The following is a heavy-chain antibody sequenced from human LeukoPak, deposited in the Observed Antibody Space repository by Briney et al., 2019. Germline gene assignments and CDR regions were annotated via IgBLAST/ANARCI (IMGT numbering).Heavy chain of an antibody. CDR3: ARSNYVWGSYRPRQSDAFDI. CDR2: INHSGST. CDR1: GGPFSGYY. D-gene: IGHD3-16*02. Sequence: ASETLSLTCAVYGGPFSGYYWSWIRQPPGKGLEWIGEINHSGSTNYNPSLKSRVTMSVDTSKNQFSLKLSSVTAADTAVYYCARSNYVWGSYRPRQSDAFDIWGQGTMVTVSS. V-gene: IGHV4-34*01. J-gene: IGHJ3*02.